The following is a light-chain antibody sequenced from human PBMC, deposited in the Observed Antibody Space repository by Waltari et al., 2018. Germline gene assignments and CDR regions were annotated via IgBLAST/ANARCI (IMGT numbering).Light chain of an antibody. J-gene: IGLJ1*01. CDR3: ATWDDSLNAFV. CDR2: NSD. CDR1: SSNIGSNT. V-gene: IGLV1-44*01. Sequence: QSVLTQPPSASGTPGQRVTIPCSGSSSNIGSNTVNWYQQVPGAAPKRLIYNSDERPSGVPDRFSGSKSGTSASLAISGLLSADEADFYCATWDDSLNAFVFGTGTKVTVL.